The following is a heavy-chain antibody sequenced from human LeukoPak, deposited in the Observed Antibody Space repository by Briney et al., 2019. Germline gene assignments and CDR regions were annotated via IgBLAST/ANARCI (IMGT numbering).Heavy chain of an antibody. J-gene: IGHJ4*02. CDR1: GYTFTSYG. CDR2: ISAYNGNT. Sequence: ASVKVSCKASGYTFTSYGISWVRQAPGQGLEWMGWISAYNGNTNYAQKLQGRVTITTDTSTSTAYMELRSLRSDDTAVYYCARDRDILTGYYMFDYWGQGTLVTVSS. CDR3: ARDRDILTGYYMFDY. V-gene: IGHV1-18*01. D-gene: IGHD3-9*01.